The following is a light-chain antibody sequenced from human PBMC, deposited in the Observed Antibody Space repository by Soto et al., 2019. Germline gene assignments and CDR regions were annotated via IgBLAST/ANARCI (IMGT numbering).Light chain of an antibody. CDR1: SSDVGGYNY. CDR2: EVS. J-gene: IGLJ1*01. CDR3: GSYVGSSTYV. V-gene: IGLV2-8*01. Sequence: QSVLTQPPSASGSPGQSVTISCTGTSSDVGGYNYVSWYQQHPGKAPKLMIYEVSKRPSGVPDRFSGSKSSNTASLTVSGLQAEDEADYYCGSYVGSSTYVFGTGTKVTVL.